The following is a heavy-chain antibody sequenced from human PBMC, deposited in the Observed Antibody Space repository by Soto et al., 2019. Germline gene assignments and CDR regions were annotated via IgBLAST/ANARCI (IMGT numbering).Heavy chain of an antibody. J-gene: IGHJ4*02. Sequence: SGPTLVNPTQTLTLTCTFSGFSLSTSGMCVSWIRQPPGKALEWLALIDWDDDKYYSTSLKTRLTISKDTSKNQVVLTMTNMDPVDTATYYCARTDRDYYDSSGFYTGFDYWGQGTLVTVSS. V-gene: IGHV2-70*01. D-gene: IGHD3-22*01. CDR1: GFSLSTSGMC. CDR2: IDWDDDK. CDR3: ARTDRDYYDSSGFYTGFDY.